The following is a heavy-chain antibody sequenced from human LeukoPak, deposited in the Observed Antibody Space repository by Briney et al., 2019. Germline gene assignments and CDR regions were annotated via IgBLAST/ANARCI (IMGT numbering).Heavy chain of an antibody. CDR2: IYYSGST. CDR3: ARQKKYYFDY. Sequence: SETLSLTCTVSAVSISSGNFYWSWIRQPPGKGLEWIGYIYYSGSTNYNPSLKGRVTISVDTSKNQFSLKLSSVTAADTAVYYCARQKKYYFDYWGQGTLVTVSS. J-gene: IGHJ4*02. CDR1: AVSISSGNFY. V-gene: IGHV4-59*08.